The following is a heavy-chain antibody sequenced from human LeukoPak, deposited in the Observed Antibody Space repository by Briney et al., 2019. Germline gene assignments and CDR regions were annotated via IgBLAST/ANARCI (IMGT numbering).Heavy chain of an antibody. CDR1: GYSFTSYW. V-gene: IGHV5-10-1*01. D-gene: IGHD3-22*01. CDR2: IDPSDSYT. J-gene: IGHJ4*02. CDR3: AVMYYYDSSGLVFDY. Sequence: GESLKISCKGSGYSFTSYWISWVRQMPGKGLEWMGRIDPSDSYTNYSPSFQGHVTISADKSISTAYLQWSSLKASDTAMYYCAVMYYYDSSGLVFDYWGQGTLVTVSS.